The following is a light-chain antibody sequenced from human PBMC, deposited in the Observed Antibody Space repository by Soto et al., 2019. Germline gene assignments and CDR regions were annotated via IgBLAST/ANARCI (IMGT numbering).Light chain of an antibody. CDR1: QLVSSNF. J-gene: IGKJ1*01. V-gene: IGKV3-20*01. CDR3: QQYGSSPWT. CDR2: GTS. Sequence: EILLTQSPGPLSFSPGERATLSCRASQLVSSNFLAWYQQKPGQAPRLLIYGTSSRATGIPDRFSGSGSGTDSTLTISRLEPEDFAVYYCQQYGSSPWTFGQGTKVDIK.